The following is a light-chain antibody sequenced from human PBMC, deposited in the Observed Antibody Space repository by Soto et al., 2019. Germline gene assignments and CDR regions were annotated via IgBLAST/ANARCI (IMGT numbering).Light chain of an antibody. CDR3: CSYAGSSTDVV. J-gene: IGLJ2*01. Sequence: QSALTQPASVSGSPGQSITISCTGTSSDVGSYNLVSRYQQHPGKAPKLMIYEGSKRPSGVSNRFSGSKSGNTASLTISGLQAEDEADYYCCSYAGSSTDVVFGGGTKVTVL. CDR1: SSDVGSYNL. CDR2: EGS. V-gene: IGLV2-23*01.